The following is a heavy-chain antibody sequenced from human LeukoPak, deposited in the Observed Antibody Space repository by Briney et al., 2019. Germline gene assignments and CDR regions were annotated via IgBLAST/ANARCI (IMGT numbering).Heavy chain of an antibody. D-gene: IGHD3-16*01. Sequence: ASVNVSCKASGYTFTVYFMHWVRQAPGQGLEWMGLMNPDNGGTHYAQKFQGRVTMTRDSSINTAYMELSRLTSDDTAVYYCATLGGHSLAAQNGYWGQGTLVTVSS. CDR3: ATLGGHSLAAQNGY. CDR2: MNPDNGGT. V-gene: IGHV1-2*02. CDR1: GYTFTVYF. J-gene: IGHJ4*02.